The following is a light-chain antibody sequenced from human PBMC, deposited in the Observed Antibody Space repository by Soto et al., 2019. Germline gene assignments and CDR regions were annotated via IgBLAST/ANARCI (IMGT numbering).Light chain of an antibody. V-gene: IGKV1-5*03. CDR2: KAS. J-gene: IGKJ1*01. CDR3: QQYGSSGT. Sequence: DIQMTQSPSTLSASVGDRVTITCRASQSISSWLAWYQQKPGKAPKLLIYKASSLESGVPSRFSGSRSGTEFTLTISSLQPDDFATSFCQQYGSSGTLGQGTKVDIK. CDR1: QSISSW.